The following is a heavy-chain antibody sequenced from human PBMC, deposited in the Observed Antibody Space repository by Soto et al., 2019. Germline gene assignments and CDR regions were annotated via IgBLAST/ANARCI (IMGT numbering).Heavy chain of an antibody. CDR3: AHSPFLASAEY. CDR1: GFSLSTSGVG. Sequence: QITLKESGPTLVKPTQTLTLTCTFSGFSLSTSGVGLGWIRQPPGKALEWLALLYWDDDKRYSPSLKSRLTITKDTSKNQVVLTLTNIDPVDTATYYCAHSPFLASAEYWGQGTLVTVSS. J-gene: IGHJ4*02. CDR2: LYWDDDK. V-gene: IGHV2-5*02. D-gene: IGHD6-13*01.